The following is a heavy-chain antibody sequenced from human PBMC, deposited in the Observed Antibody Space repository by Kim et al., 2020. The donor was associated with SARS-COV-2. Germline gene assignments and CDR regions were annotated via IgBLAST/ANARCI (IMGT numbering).Heavy chain of an antibody. Sequence: GGSLRLSCAASGFTFSSYGMHWVRQAPGKGLEWVAVISYDGSNKYYADSVKGRFTISRDNSKNTLYLQMNSLRAEDTAVYYCAKEPYDFWSGYPSDPWGQGTLVTVSS. CDR3: AKEPYDFWSGYPSDP. CDR2: ISYDGSNK. D-gene: IGHD3-3*01. CDR1: GFTFSSYG. V-gene: IGHV3-30*18. J-gene: IGHJ5*02.